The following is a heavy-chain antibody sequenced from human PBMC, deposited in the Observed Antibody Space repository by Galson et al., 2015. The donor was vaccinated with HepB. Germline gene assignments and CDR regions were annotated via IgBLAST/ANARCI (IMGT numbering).Heavy chain of an antibody. CDR3: ARGGERLPAAIPDAFDI. CDR1: GYTFTSYY. D-gene: IGHD2-2*01. J-gene: IGHJ3*02. CDR2: INPSGGST. Sequence: SVKVSCKASGYTFTSYYMHWVRQAPGQGLEWMGLINPSGGSTSYAQKFQGRVTMTRDTSTSTVYMELSSLRSEDTAVYYCARGGERLPAAIPDAFDIWGQGTMVTVSS. V-gene: IGHV1-46*01.